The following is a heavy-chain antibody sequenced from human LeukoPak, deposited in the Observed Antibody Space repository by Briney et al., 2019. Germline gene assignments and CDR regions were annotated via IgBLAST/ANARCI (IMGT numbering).Heavy chain of an antibody. V-gene: IGHV3-30*19. J-gene: IGHJ6*03. CDR3: ARDSDSSSTYAMYYYYYYMDV. CDR1: GFTLSNYG. D-gene: IGHD6-6*01. Sequence: GGSLRLSCAASGFTLSNYGMHWVRQAPGKGLEWVAVISYDGSNKYYADSVKGRFTISRDNSKNTLYLQMDSLRAEDTAVYYCARDSDSSSTYAMYYYYYYMDVWGKGTTVTVSS. CDR2: ISYDGSNK.